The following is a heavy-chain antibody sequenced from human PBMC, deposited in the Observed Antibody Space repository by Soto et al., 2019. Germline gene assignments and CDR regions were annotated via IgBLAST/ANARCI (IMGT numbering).Heavy chain of an antibody. CDR3: ARERGLWELPDIYFDY. CDR1: GYTFTSYA. Sequence: QVQLVQSGAEEKKPGASVKVSCKASGYTFTSYAMHWVRQAPGQRLEWMGWINAGNGNTKYSQKFQGRVTITRDTSASTAYMELSTLRSEDTAVYYCARERGLWELPDIYFDYWGQGTLVTVSS. CDR2: INAGNGNT. J-gene: IGHJ4*02. V-gene: IGHV1-3*05. D-gene: IGHD1-26*01.